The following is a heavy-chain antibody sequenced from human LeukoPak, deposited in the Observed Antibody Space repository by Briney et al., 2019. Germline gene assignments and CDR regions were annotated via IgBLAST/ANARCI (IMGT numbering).Heavy chain of an antibody. J-gene: IGHJ3*02. Sequence: PSETLSLTCTVSGGSISSGSYYWSWIRQPAGKGLEWIGRIYTSGSTNYNPSLKSRVTISVDTSKNQFSLKLSSVTAADTAVYYCARRKVGVTSAFDIWGQGTMVTVSS. V-gene: IGHV4-61*02. D-gene: IGHD1-26*01. CDR2: IYTSGST. CDR3: ARRKVGVTSAFDI. CDR1: GGSISSGSYY.